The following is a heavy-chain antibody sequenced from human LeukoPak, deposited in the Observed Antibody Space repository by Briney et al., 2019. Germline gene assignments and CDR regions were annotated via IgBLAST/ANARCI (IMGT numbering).Heavy chain of an antibody. CDR2: IYYSGST. Sequence: ASETLSLTCTVSGGSISSYYWSWIRQPPGKGLEWIGYIYYSGSTNYNPSLKSRVTMPVDTSKNQFSLKLSSVTAADTAVYYCARTGDYDILTGYWYWFDPWGQGTLVTVSS. J-gene: IGHJ5*02. D-gene: IGHD3-9*01. CDR3: ARTGDYDILTGYWYWFDP. CDR1: GGSISSYY. V-gene: IGHV4-59*01.